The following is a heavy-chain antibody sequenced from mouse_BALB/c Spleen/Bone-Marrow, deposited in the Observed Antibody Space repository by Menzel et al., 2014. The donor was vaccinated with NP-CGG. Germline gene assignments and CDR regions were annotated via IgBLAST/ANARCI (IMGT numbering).Heavy chain of an antibody. D-gene: IGHD1-1*01. Sequence: VQLQQPGAELVKPGASVKLSCTASGFNIKDTYMHWVKQRPEQGLEWIGRIDPANGNTKYDPKLQGKATITADTSSNTAYLQLSSLTSEDTAVYYCARYYYGSSLFDYWGQGTTLTVSS. J-gene: IGHJ2*01. V-gene: IGHV14-3*02. CDR3: ARYYYGSSLFDY. CDR1: GFNIKDTY. CDR2: IDPANGNT.